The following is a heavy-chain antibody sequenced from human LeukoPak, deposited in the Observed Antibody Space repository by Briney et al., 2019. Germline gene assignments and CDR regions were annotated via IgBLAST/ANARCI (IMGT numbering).Heavy chain of an antibody. CDR2: INHSGST. D-gene: IGHD3-10*01. V-gene: IGHV4-34*01. Sequence: PSETPCLTCAVYGGSFSGYYWGWSRQPPGEGLGWIGEINHSGSTNYTPSVKSRVTISVDTSKNQFSLKLSSVTAADTAVYYCARSRVTMVRGVILGYYGMDVWGQGTTVTVSS. CDR3: ARSRVTMVRGVILGYYGMDV. J-gene: IGHJ6*02. CDR1: GGSFSGYY.